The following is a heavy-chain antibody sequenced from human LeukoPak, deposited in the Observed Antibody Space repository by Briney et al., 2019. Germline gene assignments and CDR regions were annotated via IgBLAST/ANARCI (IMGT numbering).Heavy chain of an antibody. D-gene: IGHD3-3*01. V-gene: IGHV1-69*05. CDR1: GGIFSDFA. J-gene: IGHJ3*02. CDR2: IIPMYGTA. Sequence: SVKVSCKASGGIFSDFAISWVRQAPGQGLEWMGGIIPMYGTAHHPQKFQGRVTITTDESTSTVYMELSNLRSEDTAVYYCAREHRFLEWSYDAFDIWGQGTMVTVSS. CDR3: AREHRFLEWSYDAFDI.